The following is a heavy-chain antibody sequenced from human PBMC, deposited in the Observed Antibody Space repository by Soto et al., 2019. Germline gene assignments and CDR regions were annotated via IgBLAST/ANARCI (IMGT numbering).Heavy chain of an antibody. V-gene: IGHV5-10-1*01. CDR1: GYSFTSYW. Sequence: PGESLKISCKGSGYSFTSYWISWVRQMPGKGLEWMGRIDPSDSYTNYSPSFQGHVTISADKSISTAYLQWSSLKASDTAMYYCARHLFTERGGDSSNYYYYGMDVWGQGTTVTVSS. J-gene: IGHJ6*02. D-gene: IGHD2-21*02. CDR3: ARHLFTERGGDSSNYYYYGMDV. CDR2: IDPSDSYT.